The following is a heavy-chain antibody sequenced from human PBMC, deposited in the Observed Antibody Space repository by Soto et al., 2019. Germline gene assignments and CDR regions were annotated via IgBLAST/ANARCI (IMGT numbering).Heavy chain of an antibody. CDR3: ARGWGGIVVAGTRLDF. J-gene: IGHJ4*02. Sequence: ASVKVSCEDSGYSFTSYGSSWVRQAPGQRPEWMGWISTGNGNTKYSQKFQGRVTITRDTSASAGYMELSSLRYEDTAVYYCARGWGGIVVAGTRLDFWGQGTQVTVSS. CDR1: GYSFTSYG. D-gene: IGHD6-13*01. V-gene: IGHV1-3*04. CDR2: ISTGNGNT.